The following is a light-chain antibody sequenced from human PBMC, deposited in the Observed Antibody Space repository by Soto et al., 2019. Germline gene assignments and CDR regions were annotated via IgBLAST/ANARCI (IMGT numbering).Light chain of an antibody. V-gene: IGKV1-33*01. CDR1: QDISNY. J-gene: IGKJ4*01. CDR2: DAS. CDR3: QQYDNLVT. Sequence: DIQMTQSPSSLSASVGDRVTITCQAGQDISNYLNWYQQKPGKAPKLLIYDASNLETGVPSSFSGSGSGTDFTFTITSLQPEDIATYYCQQYDNLVTLGGGTKVDIK.